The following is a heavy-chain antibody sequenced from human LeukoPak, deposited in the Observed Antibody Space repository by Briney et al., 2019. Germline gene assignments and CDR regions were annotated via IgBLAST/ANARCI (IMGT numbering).Heavy chain of an antibody. CDR1: GGSFTSTSYY. V-gene: IGHV4-39*07. J-gene: IGHJ5*02. CDR2: IYYTGST. D-gene: IGHD6-13*01. CDR3: ARSGSDGPYSNRWFDP. Sequence: PSETLSLTCTVSGGSFTSTSYYWGWIRQPPGKGLEWIGSIYYTGSTYYNSSLKSRVTMSVDTSKNQFSLKLSSVTAADTAVYYCARSGSDGPYSNRWFDPWGQGTLVTVSS.